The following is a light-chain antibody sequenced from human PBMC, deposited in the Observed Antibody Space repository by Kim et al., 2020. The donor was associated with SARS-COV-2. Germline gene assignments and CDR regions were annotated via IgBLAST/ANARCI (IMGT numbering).Light chain of an antibody. Sequence: GQSVTISCTGTSSVVGRYNSVSWYQQHPGKAPKLMISDVTDRPSGVPDRFSGFKSGNTASLTISGLQAGDEADYYCCSYAGRYTWIFGGGTQLTVL. CDR2: DVT. V-gene: IGLV2-11*03. J-gene: IGLJ2*01. CDR3: CSYAGRYTWI. CDR1: SSVVGRYNS.